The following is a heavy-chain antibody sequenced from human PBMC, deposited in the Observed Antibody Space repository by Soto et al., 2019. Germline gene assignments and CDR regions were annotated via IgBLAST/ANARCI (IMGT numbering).Heavy chain of an antibody. D-gene: IGHD6-19*01. V-gene: IGHV3-30*03. CDR1: GFTFSSYG. CDR3: ARHAYMSGWIDY. Sequence: PGGSLRLSCAASGFTFSSYGMHWVRQAPGKGLEWVAVISYDGSNKYYADSVKGRFTISRDNSKNTLYLQMNSLRAEDTAVYYCARHAYMSGWIDYWGQGTLVTVSS. J-gene: IGHJ4*02. CDR2: ISYDGSNK.